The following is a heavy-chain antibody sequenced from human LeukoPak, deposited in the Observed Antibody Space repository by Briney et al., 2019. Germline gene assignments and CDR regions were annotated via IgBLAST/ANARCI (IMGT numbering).Heavy chain of an antibody. J-gene: IGHJ6*02. V-gene: IGHV4-39*01. CDR1: VGSISSSSYY. D-gene: IGHD4-11*01. CDR3: ARHEHDYINYRYYYYGMDV. CDR2: IYYSGSS. Sequence: PSETLSLTCTVSVGSISSSSYYWGWIRQPPGKGLEWIGSIYYSGSSYYNPSLKSRVTISVDTSNNHFSLRLSSVTAADTAVYYCARHEHDYINYRYYYYGMDVWGQGTTVTVSS.